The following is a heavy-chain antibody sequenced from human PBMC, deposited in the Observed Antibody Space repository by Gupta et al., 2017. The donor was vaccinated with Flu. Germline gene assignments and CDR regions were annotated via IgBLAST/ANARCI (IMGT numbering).Heavy chain of an antibody. J-gene: IGHJ4*02. CDR1: SAA. CDR2: AYFRSKWYF. CDR3: ARAIHGLCFEF. V-gene: IGHV6-1*01. D-gene: IGHD4-17*01. Sequence: SAAWSWLRQSPSRGLEWLGRAYFRSKWYFDYAPSMKGRILLTQDTSKNQVSLQLNSVTPDDTAVCYCARAIHGLCFEFWGPGSPVTVSP.